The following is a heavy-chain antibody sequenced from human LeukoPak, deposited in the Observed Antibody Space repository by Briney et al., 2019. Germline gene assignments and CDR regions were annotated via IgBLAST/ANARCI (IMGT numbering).Heavy chain of an antibody. D-gene: IGHD3-3*01. J-gene: IGHJ2*01. Sequence: SETLSLTCTVSGGSISSYYWSWIRQPPGKGLEWIGYIYYSGSTNYNPSLKSRVTISVDTSKNQFSLKLSSVTAADTAVYYCARVPPYYDFWSGYYPWYFDLWGRGTLVTVSS. CDR3: ARVPPYYDFWSGYYPWYFDL. CDR1: GGSISSYY. CDR2: IYYSGST. V-gene: IGHV4-59*01.